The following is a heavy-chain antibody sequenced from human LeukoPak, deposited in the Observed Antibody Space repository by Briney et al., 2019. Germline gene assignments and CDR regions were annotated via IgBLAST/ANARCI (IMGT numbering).Heavy chain of an antibody. D-gene: IGHD6-19*01. Sequence: GGSMSLSWAAAGFTISSYAMSWVRQAPGKGQEWVSAISGSGGSTYYADSVKGRFTISRDNSKNTLYLQMNSLRAEDTAVYYCAKTTGYSSGSIDYWGQGTLVTVSS. V-gene: IGHV3-23*01. CDR2: ISGSGGST. J-gene: IGHJ4*02. CDR1: GFTISSYA. CDR3: AKTTGYSSGSIDY.